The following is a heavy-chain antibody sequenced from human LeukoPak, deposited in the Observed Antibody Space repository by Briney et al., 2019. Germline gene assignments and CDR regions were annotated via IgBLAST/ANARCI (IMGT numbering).Heavy chain of an antibody. Sequence: GGSLRLSCAASGFTVSSNYMSWVRQAPGKGLEWVSVIYSGGSTYYADSVKGRFTISRDNSKNTLYLQMNSLRVEDTAVYYCARDPLTLYNYYMDVWGKGTTVTVSS. CDR2: IYSGGST. CDR1: GFTVSSNY. CDR3: ARDPLTLYNYYMDV. J-gene: IGHJ6*03. V-gene: IGHV3-53*01. D-gene: IGHD3-9*01.